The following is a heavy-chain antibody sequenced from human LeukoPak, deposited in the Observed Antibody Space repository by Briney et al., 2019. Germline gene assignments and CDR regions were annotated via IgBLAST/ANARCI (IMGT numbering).Heavy chain of an antibody. V-gene: IGHV4-34*01. CDR1: GGSFSGYY. D-gene: IGHD1-26*01. CDR3: GRSKPYGSTWHTDY. Sequence: SETLSLTCAVYGGSFSGYYWSWIRQPPGKGLEWIGEINHSGTANYNPSLKSRVTISVDTSKNQFSLKLSSVTAADTAVYYCGRSKPYGSTWHTDYWGQGTLVTVSS. J-gene: IGHJ4*02. CDR2: INHSGTA.